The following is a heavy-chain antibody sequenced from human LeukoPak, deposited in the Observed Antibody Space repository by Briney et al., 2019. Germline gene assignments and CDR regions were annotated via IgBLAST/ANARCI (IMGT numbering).Heavy chain of an antibody. Sequence: PGESLKISCKASGYTFTTHYMHWVRQAPGQGLEWMGIINPSGGSTSYAQKFQGRVTMTRDTSTSTVYMELVSLRSDDTAVYYCARDLAGYSNHWGQGTLVTVSS. V-gene: IGHV1-46*01. CDR1: GYTFTTHY. D-gene: IGHD6-13*01. CDR3: ARDLAGYSNH. CDR2: INPSGGST. J-gene: IGHJ5*02.